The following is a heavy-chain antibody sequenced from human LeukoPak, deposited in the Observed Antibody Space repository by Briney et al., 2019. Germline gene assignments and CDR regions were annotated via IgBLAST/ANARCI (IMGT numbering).Heavy chain of an antibody. CDR3: ARDGGYYDSSGYYYARLAAFDI. D-gene: IGHD3-22*01. J-gene: IGHJ3*02. V-gene: IGHV4-61*02. CDR1: GGSISSGSYY. CDR2: IYTSGST. Sequence: PSQTLSLTCTVSGGSISSGSYYWSWIRQPAGKGPEWIGRIYTSGSTNYNPSLKSRVTISVDTSKNQFSLKLSSVTAADTAVYYCARDGGYYDSSGYYYARLAAFDIWGQGTMVTVSS.